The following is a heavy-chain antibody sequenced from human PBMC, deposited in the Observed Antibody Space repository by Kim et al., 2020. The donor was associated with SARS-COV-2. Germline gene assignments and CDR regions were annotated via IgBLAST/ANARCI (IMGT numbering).Heavy chain of an antibody. CDR3: ARAPVGTSPFDD. CDR2: T. D-gene: IGHD2-2*01. J-gene: IGHJ4*02. Sequence: TTYTPSLQNRVTISVETSKNQFSLELTSVTAADTAVYYCARAPVGTSPFDDWGQGTLVTVSS. V-gene: IGHV4-59*01.